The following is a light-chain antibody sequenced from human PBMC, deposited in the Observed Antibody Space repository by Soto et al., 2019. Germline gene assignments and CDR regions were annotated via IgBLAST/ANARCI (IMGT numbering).Light chain of an antibody. CDR1: SSDVGGYNY. CDR2: GVT. CDR3: SSYASTSPYV. J-gene: IGLJ1*01. Sequence: QSVLTQPASVSGSPGQSITISCTGTSSDVGGYNYVSWYQQHPGKAPKLMIHGVTNRPSGVSDRFSGSKSGNTASLTTSGLQAEDEADYYCSSYASTSPYVFGTGTKVTVL. V-gene: IGLV2-14*01.